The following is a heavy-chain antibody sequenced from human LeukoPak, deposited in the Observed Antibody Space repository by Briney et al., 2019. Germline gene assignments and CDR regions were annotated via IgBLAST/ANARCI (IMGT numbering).Heavy chain of an antibody. CDR1: GGSFSGYY. D-gene: IGHD6-6*01. CDR3: ARVGIAALFDY. V-gene: IGHV4-34*01. Sequence: SETLSLTCAVYGGSFSGYYWTWIRQPPGKGLEWIGEINHSGSTNYNPSLKSRVTISVDTSKNQFSLKLSSVTAADTAVYYCARVGIAALFDYWGQGTLVTVSS. J-gene: IGHJ4*02. CDR2: INHSGST.